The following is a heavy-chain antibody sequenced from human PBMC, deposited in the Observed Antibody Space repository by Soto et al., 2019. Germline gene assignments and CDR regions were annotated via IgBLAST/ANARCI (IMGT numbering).Heavy chain of an antibody. CDR1: RFRFSDYY. J-gene: IGHJ6*02. V-gene: IGHV3-11*01. Sequence: LRLSCEASRFRFSDYYMSWVRQAPGKGLEWVSFISSSGTTIYYADSVKGRFTISRDNAKNSLFLQMNSLRVEDTAVYYCASSEGNYYYYGMDVWGQGTTVTVSS. CDR2: ISSSGTTI. CDR3: ASSEGNYYYYGMDV.